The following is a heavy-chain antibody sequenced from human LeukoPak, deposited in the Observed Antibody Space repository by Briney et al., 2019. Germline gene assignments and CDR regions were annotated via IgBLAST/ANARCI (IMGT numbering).Heavy chain of an antibody. CDR2: IYYSGTT. J-gene: IGHJ3*02. CDR3: ARALGIVVVPAVPDAFDI. CDR1: GGSISSGDYY. V-gene: IGHV4-30-4*08. D-gene: IGHD2-2*01. Sequence: SQTLSLTCTVSGGSISSGDYYWSWIRQPPGKGLECIGYIYYSGTTYYNPSLKSRITISLDTSKNQFSLKLSSVTAADTAVYYCARALGIVVVPAVPDAFDIWGQGTMVTVSS.